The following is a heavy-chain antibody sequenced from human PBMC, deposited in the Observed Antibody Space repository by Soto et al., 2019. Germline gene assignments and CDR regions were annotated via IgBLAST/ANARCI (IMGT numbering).Heavy chain of an antibody. CDR2: VYHSGNI. J-gene: IGHJ4*02. CDR1: GGSIGSDY. V-gene: IGHV4-59*01. CDR3: ARDLSRIFAY. Sequence: SETMSLTCTVSGGSIGSDYWSWIRQPPGKGLEWIGYVYHSGNIKYNSALKSRVTISVDTLKSQFFLKLDSVTAADTAVYYGARDLSRIFAYCGPRTMVSVSS. D-gene: IGHD2-15*01.